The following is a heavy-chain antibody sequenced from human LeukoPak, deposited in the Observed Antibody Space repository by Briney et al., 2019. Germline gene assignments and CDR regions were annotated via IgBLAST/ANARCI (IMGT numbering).Heavy chain of an antibody. CDR2: IYTSGST. D-gene: IGHD2-2*01. CDR3: AGKSSTSCYVVNYYFDY. J-gene: IGHJ4*02. CDR1: GGSISSGSYY. V-gene: IGHV4-61*02. Sequence: PSETLSLTCTVSGGSISSGSYYWSWIRQPAGKGLEWIGRIYTSGSTNYNPSLKSRVTISVDTSKNQFSLKLSSVTAADTAVYYCAGKSSTSCYVVNYYFDYWGQGTLVTVSS.